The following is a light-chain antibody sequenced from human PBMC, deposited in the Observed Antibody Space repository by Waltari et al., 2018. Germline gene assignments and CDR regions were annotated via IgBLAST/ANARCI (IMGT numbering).Light chain of an antibody. CDR3: QVWDITSDHFV. V-gene: IGLV3-21*02. J-gene: IGLJ1*01. CDR1: NLGSKS. Sequence: SYVLTQPPSVSVAPGPTARITFGGNNLGSKSLPWYQQKPGQAPVLVVYDNSDRPSGIPERFSGSNSGNTATLTISRVEAGDEADYYCQVWDITSDHFVFGTGTKVTVL. CDR2: DNS.